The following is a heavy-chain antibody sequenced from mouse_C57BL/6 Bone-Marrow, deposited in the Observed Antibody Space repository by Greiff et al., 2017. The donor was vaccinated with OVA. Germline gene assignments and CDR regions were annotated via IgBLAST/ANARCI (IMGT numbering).Heavy chain of an antibody. D-gene: IGHD2-4*01. CDR1: GYTFTSYW. CDR3: AREHDYAGGAWFAY. V-gene: IGHV1-55*01. Sequence: QVQLQQPGAELVKPGASVKMSCKASGYTFTSYWITWVKQRPGQGLEWIGDIYPGSGSTNYNEKFKSKATLTVDTSSCSAYMHLSSLTSEDSVVYYCAREHDYAGGAWFAYWGPEPLVSVSA. J-gene: IGHJ3*01. CDR2: IYPGSGST.